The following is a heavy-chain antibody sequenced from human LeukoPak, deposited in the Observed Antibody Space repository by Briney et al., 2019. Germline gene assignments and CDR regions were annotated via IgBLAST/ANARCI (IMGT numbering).Heavy chain of an antibody. CDR1: GSTLSKIS. CDR3: ATGAIVFDY. D-gene: IGHD3-22*01. Sequence: GASVRVPCKVSGSTLSKISIDWVRQAPGKGPEWMGSVGHEDGTTIHAQKFQGRFNMTVDTATDTAYMEMSSLMSEDTAIYYCATGAIVFDYWGQGTLVTVSS. J-gene: IGHJ4*02. V-gene: IGHV1-24*01. CDR2: VGHEDGTT.